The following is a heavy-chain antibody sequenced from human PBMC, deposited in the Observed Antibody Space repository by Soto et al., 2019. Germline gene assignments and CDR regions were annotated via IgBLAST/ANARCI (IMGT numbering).Heavy chain of an antibody. CDR1: GYTFTSYD. CDR3: ARGIVVVPAAHTWFYP. CDR2: MNPNSGNT. Sequence: QVQLVQSGAEVKKPGASVKVSCKASGYTFTSYDINWVRQATGQGLEWMGWMNPNSGNTGYAQKFQGRVTMTRNTSISTAYMELSSLRSEDTAVYYCARGIVVVPAAHTWFYPWGQGTLVTVSS. D-gene: IGHD2-2*01. J-gene: IGHJ5*02. V-gene: IGHV1-8*01.